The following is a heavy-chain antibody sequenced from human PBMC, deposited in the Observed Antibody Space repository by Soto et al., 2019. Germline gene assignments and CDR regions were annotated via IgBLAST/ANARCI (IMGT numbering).Heavy chain of an antibody. D-gene: IGHD1-26*01. V-gene: IGHV3-33*01. CDR1: GFTFSSYG. J-gene: IGHJ4*02. CDR2: IWYDGSNK. Sequence: QVQLVESGGGVVQPGRSLRLSCAASGFTFSSYGMHWVRQAPGKGLEWVAVIWYDGSNKFYADSVKGRFTISRDNSKNTLYLQRSSLRGEDTAVYYCARDRRRGSYYAGVGYWGQGTLVTVSS. CDR3: ARDRRRGSYYAGVGY.